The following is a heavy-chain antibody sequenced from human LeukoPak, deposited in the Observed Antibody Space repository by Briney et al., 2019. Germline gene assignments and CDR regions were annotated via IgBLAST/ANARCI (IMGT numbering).Heavy chain of an antibody. D-gene: IGHD3-10*01. CDR3: ARAIIMVRGVDY. CDR2: INPNTGGT. V-gene: IGHV1-2*02. Sequence: ASVKVSCKASGYTFTGYYMHWVRQAPGQGLEWIGWINPNTGGTNYAQKFQGRVTMTRDTSISTAYMELSRLRSDDTAVYYCARAIIMVRGVDYWGQGTLVTVSS. CDR1: GYTFTGYY. J-gene: IGHJ4*02.